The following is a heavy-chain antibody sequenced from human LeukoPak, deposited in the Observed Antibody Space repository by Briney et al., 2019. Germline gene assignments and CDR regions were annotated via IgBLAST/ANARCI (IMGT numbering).Heavy chain of an antibody. CDR3: VRRGQVGAFDI. D-gene: IGHD3-10*01. V-gene: IGHV3-9*01. CDR1: GFTFHDSA. CDR2: ISWNSITI. J-gene: IGHJ3*02. Sequence: PGRSLRLSCAASGFTFHDSAMHWVRQPPGKGLEWVSGISWNSITIIYADSVRGRFTISRDNAKNSLYVQMNSLRAEDTALYYCVRRGQVGAFDIWGQGTMVTISS.